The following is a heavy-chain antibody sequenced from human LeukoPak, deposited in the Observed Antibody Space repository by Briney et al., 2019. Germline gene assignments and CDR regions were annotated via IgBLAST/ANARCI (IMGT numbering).Heavy chain of an antibody. CDR2: IYTSGST. CDR3: AREMAERYYDILTGYYTRDAFDI. J-gene: IGHJ3*02. V-gene: IGHV4-61*02. CDR1: GGSISSGSYY. Sequence: IPSETLSLTCTVSGGSISSGSYYWSWIRQPAGKGLEWIGRIYTSGSTNYNPSLKSRVTISVDTSKNQFSLKLSSVTAADTAVYYCAREMAERYYDILTGYYTRDAFDIWGQGTMVTVSS. D-gene: IGHD3-9*01.